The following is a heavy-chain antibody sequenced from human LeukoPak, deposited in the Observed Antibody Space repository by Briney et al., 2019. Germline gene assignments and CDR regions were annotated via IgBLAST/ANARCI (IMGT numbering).Heavy chain of an antibody. CDR3: ARDEPNYYYMDV. J-gene: IGHJ6*03. CDR2: ISSSSTI. V-gene: IGHV3-48*04. CDR1: GFTFSSYG. Sequence: GGSLRLSCAASGFTFSSYGMNWVRQAPGKGLEWVSYISSSSTIYYADSVKGRFTISRDNAKNSLYLQMNSLRAEDTAVYYCARDEPNYYYMDVWGKGTTVTVPS.